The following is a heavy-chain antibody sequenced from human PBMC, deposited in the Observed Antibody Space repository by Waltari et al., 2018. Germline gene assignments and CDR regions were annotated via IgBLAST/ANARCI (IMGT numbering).Heavy chain of an antibody. CDR2: IYISGTT. D-gene: IGHD2-15*01. V-gene: IGHV4-4*07. CDR3: ARQATSWSGFDY. CDR1: GGSLSGPW. Sequence: QLQESGPRLVKPSETLSLTCSVSGGSLSGPWRSWFRQPAGKGLEWMGRIYISGTTNKNPSLESRITVSLDTPKNQFSLKLTSVSAADTAVYYCARQATSWSGFDYWGPGIQVTVSS. J-gene: IGHJ4*02.